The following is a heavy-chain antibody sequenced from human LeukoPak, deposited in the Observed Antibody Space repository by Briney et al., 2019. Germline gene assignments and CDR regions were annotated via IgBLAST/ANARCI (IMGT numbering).Heavy chain of an antibody. CDR2: IEYEGTIR. D-gene: IGHD3-22*01. J-gene: IGHJ4*02. V-gene: IGHV3-30*01. CDR1: GFLFSSSA. Sequence: PGRSLRLSCAASGFLFSSSAIHWVRQAPGKGLEWVAGIEYEGTIRNYADSVRGRFIISRDNSKNTLYLQMNSLRAEDTAVYYCATYYYDSGTDYWGQGTLVTVSS. CDR3: ATYYYDSGTDY.